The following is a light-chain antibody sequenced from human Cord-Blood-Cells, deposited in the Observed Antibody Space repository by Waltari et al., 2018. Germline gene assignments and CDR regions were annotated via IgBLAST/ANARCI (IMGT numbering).Light chain of an antibody. CDR1: SSDVGGYNY. Sequence: QSALTQPASVSGSPGPSITISCTGTSSDVGGYNYVSWYQQHPGKAPKRMIYDVNNRPSGVSNRFSGSKAGNTASLTISGLQAEDEADYYCSSYTSSSTLVFGTGTKVTVL. V-gene: IGLV2-14*03. J-gene: IGLJ1*01. CDR2: DVN. CDR3: SSYTSSSTLV.